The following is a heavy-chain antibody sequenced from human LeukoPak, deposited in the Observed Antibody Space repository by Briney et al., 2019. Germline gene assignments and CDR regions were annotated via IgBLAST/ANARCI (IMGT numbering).Heavy chain of an antibody. CDR2: ISAYNGNT. D-gene: IGHD3-3*01. CDR3: ARDPLRFLEWTNNYYYMDV. J-gene: IGHJ6*03. Sequence: ASVKVSCKASGYTFTSYGISWVRQAPGQGLEWMGWISAYNGNTNYAQKLQGRVTMTTDTSTSTAYMELRSLRSDDTAVYYCARDPLRFLEWTNNYYYMDVWGQGTLVTVSS. V-gene: IGHV1-18*01. CDR1: GYTFTSYG.